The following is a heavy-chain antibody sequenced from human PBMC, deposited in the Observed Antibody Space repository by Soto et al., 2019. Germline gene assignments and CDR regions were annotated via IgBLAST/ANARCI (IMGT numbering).Heavy chain of an antibody. CDR1: GGSFSGYY. D-gene: IGHD6-13*01. CDR2: INHSGST. CDR3: ARGRGDSSSWFFAFDI. V-gene: IGHV4-34*01. Sequence: SETLSLTCAVYGGSFSGYYWSWIRQPPGKGLEWIGEINHSGSTNYNPSLKSRVTISVDTSKNQFSLKLSSVIAADTAVYYCARGRGDSSSWFFAFDIWGQGTMVTVSS. J-gene: IGHJ3*02.